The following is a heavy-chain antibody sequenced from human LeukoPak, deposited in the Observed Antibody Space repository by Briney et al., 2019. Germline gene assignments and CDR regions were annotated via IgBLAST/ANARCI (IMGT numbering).Heavy chain of an antibody. CDR3: AKAHVPTMIRGVVSSD. J-gene: IGHJ4*02. V-gene: IGHV3-23*01. CDR1: GFTLSSYA. Sequence: GGSLRLSCAASGFTLSSYAMSWVRQAPGKVLEWVSAISVSGNTYHADSVKGRFTISRDYSKDTLFLQMNSLRAEDTALYYCAKAHVPTMIRGVVSSDWGQGTLVTVSS. D-gene: IGHD3-10*01. CDR2: ISVSGNT.